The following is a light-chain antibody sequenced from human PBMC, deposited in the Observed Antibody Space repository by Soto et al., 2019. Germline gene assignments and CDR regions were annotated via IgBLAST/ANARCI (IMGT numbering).Light chain of an antibody. J-gene: IGKJ1*01. CDR1: QSVSSF. V-gene: IGKV3-11*01. Sequence: EIVFTQSPATLSLSPGERATLSCRASQSVSSFLAWYQHKPGQAPRLLIYDASNRATGIPARFSGSGSGTDVTLSISSLDPEEFAVYYGQQRSNWPRTFGQGTKVEIK. CDR2: DAS. CDR3: QQRSNWPRT.